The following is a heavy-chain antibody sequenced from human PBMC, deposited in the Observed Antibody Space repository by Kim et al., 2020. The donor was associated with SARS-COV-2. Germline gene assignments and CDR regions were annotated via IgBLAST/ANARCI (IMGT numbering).Heavy chain of an antibody. CDR1: GGSFSGYY. Sequence: SETLSLTCAVYGGSFSGYYWSWIRQPPGKGLEWIGEINHSGSTNYNPSLKSRVTISVDTSKNQFSLKLSSVTAADTAVYYCARGRIQLWFHGRDFDYWGQGTLVTVSS. J-gene: IGHJ4*02. D-gene: IGHD5-18*01. CDR3: ARGRIQLWFHGRDFDY. CDR2: INHSGST. V-gene: IGHV4-34*01.